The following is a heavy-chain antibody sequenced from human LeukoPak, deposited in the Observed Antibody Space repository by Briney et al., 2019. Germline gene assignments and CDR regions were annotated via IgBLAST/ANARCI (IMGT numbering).Heavy chain of an antibody. V-gene: IGHV3-23*01. D-gene: IGHD3-9*01. Sequence: GGSLRLSCAAYGFTFSAYAMSWVRQAPGKGLEWVSAISRSGSSTDYADSVKGRFTISRDNSKNTLYLQMNSLRPEDTAVYYCAERGDILTGYYLYWYFDLWGRGTLVTVSS. CDR3: AERGDILTGYYLYWYFDL. CDR1: GFTFSAYA. J-gene: IGHJ2*01. CDR2: ISRSGSST.